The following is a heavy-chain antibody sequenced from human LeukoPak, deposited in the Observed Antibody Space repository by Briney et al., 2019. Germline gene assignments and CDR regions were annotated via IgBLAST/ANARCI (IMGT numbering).Heavy chain of an antibody. J-gene: IGHJ4*02. Sequence: PGGSLRLSCAASGLTFSSFEMNWVRQAPGKGLEWVSVIYSGGSIYYADSVKGRFTISRDKSKNTLYLQMNSLRAEDTAVYYCARPPYGGVDYWGQGTLVTVSS. CDR1: GLTFSSFE. V-gene: IGHV3-66*04. D-gene: IGHD4-23*01. CDR2: IYSGGSI. CDR3: ARPPYGGVDY.